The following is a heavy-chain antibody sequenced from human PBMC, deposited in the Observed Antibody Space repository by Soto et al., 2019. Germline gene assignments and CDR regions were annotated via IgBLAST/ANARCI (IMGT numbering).Heavy chain of an antibody. CDR3: ARVPLGDYDFWSGYHYFDY. Sequence: QVQLVQSGAEVKKPGASVKVSCKASGYTFTSYGISWVRQAPGQGLEWMGWISAYNGNTNYAQKLQGRVTMTTDTSTSTAYMELRSLRSDDTAVYYCARVPLGDYDFWSGYHYFDYWGPGTLVTVSS. V-gene: IGHV1-18*01. CDR1: GYTFTSYG. D-gene: IGHD3-3*01. CDR2: ISAYNGNT. J-gene: IGHJ4*02.